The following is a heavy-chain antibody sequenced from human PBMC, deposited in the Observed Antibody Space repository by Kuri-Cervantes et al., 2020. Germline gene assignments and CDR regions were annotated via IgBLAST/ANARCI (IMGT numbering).Heavy chain of an antibody. J-gene: IGHJ4*02. D-gene: IGHD6-19*01. V-gene: IGHV3-30*18. Sequence: GESLKISCAASGFTFSSYGMHWVRQAPGKGLEWVAAISYDGSNKYYADSVKGRFTISRDNSKNTLYLQMNSLRAEDTAVYYCAKDGQWPIDYWGQGTLVTVSS. CDR3: AKDGQWPIDY. CDR2: ISYDGSNK. CDR1: GFTFSSYG.